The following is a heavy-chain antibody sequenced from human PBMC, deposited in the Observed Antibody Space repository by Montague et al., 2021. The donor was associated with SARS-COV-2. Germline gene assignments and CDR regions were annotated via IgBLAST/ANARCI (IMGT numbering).Heavy chain of an antibody. CDR1: GFTFSSYA. J-gene: IGHJ4*01. V-gene: IGHV3-23*03. D-gene: IGHD3-22*01. CDR3: AKSQGIRYDSSGYYYPLDY. Sequence: SLRLSCAASGFTFSSYAMSWVRQAPGKGLEWVSVIYSGGSSTYYADSVKGRFTISRDNSKNTLYLQMNSLRAEDTAVYYCAKSQGIRYDSSGYYYPLDYWGQEPWSPSPQ. CDR2: IYSGGSST.